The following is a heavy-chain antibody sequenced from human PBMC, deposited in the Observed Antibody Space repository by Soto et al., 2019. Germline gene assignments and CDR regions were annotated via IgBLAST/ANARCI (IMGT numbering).Heavy chain of an antibody. D-gene: IGHD1-26*01. J-gene: IGHJ4*02. CDR2: ISYDGSNK. Sequence: LRLSCAASGFTFSSYAMHWVRQAPGKGLEWVAVISYDGSNKYYADSVKGRFTISRDNSKNTLYLQMNSLRAEDTAVYYCSWEPIDYWGQGTLVTVSS. CDR1: GFTFSSYA. CDR3: SWEPIDY. V-gene: IGHV3-30-3*01.